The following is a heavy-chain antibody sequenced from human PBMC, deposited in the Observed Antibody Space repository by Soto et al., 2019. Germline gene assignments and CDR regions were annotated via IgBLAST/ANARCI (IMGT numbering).Heavy chain of an antibody. J-gene: IGHJ4*02. V-gene: IGHV3-21*01. CDR1: GFTFSSYS. D-gene: IGHD6-6*01. CDR2: ISSSSSYI. CDR3: AREYGEYSSSFDY. Sequence: LGGSLRLSCAASGFTFSSYSMNWVRQAPGKGLEWVSSISSSSSYIYYADSVKGRFTISRDNAKNSLYLQMNSLRAEDTAVYYCAREYGEYSSSFDYWGQGTLVTVSS.